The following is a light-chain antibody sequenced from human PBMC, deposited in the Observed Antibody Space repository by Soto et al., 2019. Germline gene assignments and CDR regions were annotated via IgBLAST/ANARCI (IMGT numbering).Light chain of an antibody. Sequence: EIVMTQSPATLSVSPGERATLSCRASQSVSSNLAWYQQKPGQAPRLLIYGASTRATGIPARFSGSGSGTESTPIISSQYSEYLVYYYYQQYNNRPLTFGGGTKVEIK. J-gene: IGKJ4*01. CDR1: QSVSSN. CDR3: QQYNNRPLT. V-gene: IGKV3-15*01. CDR2: GAS.